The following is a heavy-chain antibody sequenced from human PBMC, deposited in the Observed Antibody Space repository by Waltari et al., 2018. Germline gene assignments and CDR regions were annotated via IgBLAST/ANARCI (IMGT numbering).Heavy chain of an antibody. J-gene: IGHJ6*02. V-gene: IGHV3-66*01. D-gene: IGHD2-2*01. Sequence: EVQLVESGGGLVQPGGSLRLSCAASGFTVSSNYMSWVRQAPGKGLEWVSVIYSGGSTYYADSVKGRFTISRDNSKNTLYLQMNSLRAEDTAVYYCARAASSLNYGMDVWGQGTTVTVSS. CDR2: IYSGGST. CDR1: GFTVSSNY. CDR3: ARAASSLNYGMDV.